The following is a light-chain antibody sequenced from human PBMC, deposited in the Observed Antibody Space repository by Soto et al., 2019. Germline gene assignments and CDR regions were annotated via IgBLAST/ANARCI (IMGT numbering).Light chain of an antibody. CDR2: AAT. J-gene: IGKJ1*01. CDR1: QGIDNY. Sequence: DIQMTQSPSSLSASVGDRVTITCRASQGIDNYLAWYQQKPGKVPKLLVYAATTSQSGVPSRFSGSGSGTDFTLTISSLQPEDVGSYYCQKYNGAPWTFGQGTKVELK. CDR3: QKYNGAPWT. V-gene: IGKV1-27*01.